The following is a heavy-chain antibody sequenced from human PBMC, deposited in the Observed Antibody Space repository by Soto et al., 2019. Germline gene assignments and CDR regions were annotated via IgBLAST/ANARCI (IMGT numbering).Heavy chain of an antibody. CDR2: IYYSGST. V-gene: IGHV4-59*01. D-gene: IGHD1-26*01. CDR3: ARIVGATDGWFDP. Sequence: TLSLTCTVSGGSISSYYWSWIRQPPGKGLEWIGYIYYSGSTNYNPSLRSRVTISVDTSKNQFSLKLSSVTAADTAVYYCARIVGATDGWFDPWGQGNLVTVSS. CDR1: GGSISSYY. J-gene: IGHJ5*02.